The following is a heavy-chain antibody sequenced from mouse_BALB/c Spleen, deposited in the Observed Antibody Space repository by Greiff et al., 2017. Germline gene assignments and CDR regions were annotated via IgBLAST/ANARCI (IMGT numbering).Heavy chain of an antibody. Sequence: EVQLHQSGAELVKPGASVKLSCTASGFNIKDTYMHWVKQRPEQGLEWIGRIDPANGNTKYDPKFQGKATITADTSSNTAYLQLSSLTSEDTAVYYCARGGSDYAMDYWGQGTSVTVSS. CDR2: IDPANGNT. V-gene: IGHV14-3*02. J-gene: IGHJ4*01. CDR3: ARGGSDYAMDY. D-gene: IGHD1-1*01. CDR1: GFNIKDTY.